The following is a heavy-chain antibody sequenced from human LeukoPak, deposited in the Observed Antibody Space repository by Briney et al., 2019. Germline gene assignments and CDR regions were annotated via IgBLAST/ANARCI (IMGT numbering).Heavy chain of an antibody. J-gene: IGHJ4*02. V-gene: IGHV1-2*02. Sequence: SVKVSCKASGYRFSDYYMHWVRQAPGQGLEWMGWVNSNSGGAHYAQNFEGRVTMTRDTSISTAYMELSRLKIDDTALYYCARGYCSGGSCYHFDSWGQGTLVTVSS. CDR2: VNSNSGGA. CDR3: ARGYCSGGSCYHFDS. D-gene: IGHD2-15*01. CDR1: GYRFSDYY.